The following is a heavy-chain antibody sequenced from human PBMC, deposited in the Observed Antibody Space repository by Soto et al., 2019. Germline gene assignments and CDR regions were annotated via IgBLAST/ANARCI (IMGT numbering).Heavy chain of an antibody. J-gene: IGHJ5*02. V-gene: IGHV3-23*01. CDR1: GFTFSSYA. Sequence: EVQLLESGGGLVQPGGSLRLSCAASGFTFSSYAMSWVRQAPGKGLEWVSAISGSGGSTYYADSVKGRFTISRDNSKNTQYLQMNSLRSEDTAVYYCAKAVRYCSGGSCYAGSWFDPWGQGTLVTVSS. CDR3: AKAVRYCSGGSCYAGSWFDP. D-gene: IGHD2-15*01. CDR2: ISGSGGST.